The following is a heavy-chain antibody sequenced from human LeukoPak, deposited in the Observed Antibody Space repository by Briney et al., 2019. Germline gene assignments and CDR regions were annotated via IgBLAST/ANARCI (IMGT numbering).Heavy chain of an antibody. CDR1: GFTVSSNY. CDR3: ARGAAAGTEYFQH. D-gene: IGHD6-13*01. Sequence: PGGSLRLSCAASGFTVSSNYMGWVRQAPGKGLEWVSVIYSGGSTYYADSVKGRFTISRDNSKNTLYLQMNSLRAEDTAVYYCARGAAAGTEYFQHWGQGTLVTVSS. CDR2: IYSGGST. V-gene: IGHV3-53*01. J-gene: IGHJ1*01.